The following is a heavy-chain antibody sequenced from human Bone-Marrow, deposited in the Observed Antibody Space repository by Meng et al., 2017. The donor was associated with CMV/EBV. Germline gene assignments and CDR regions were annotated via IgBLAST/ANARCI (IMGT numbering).Heavy chain of an antibody. CDR1: GFIFSGYT. V-gene: IGHV3-23*01. CDR3: AKGAAFGVTVLDY. J-gene: IGHJ4*02. D-gene: IGHD3-3*01. Sequence: GESLKISCAASGFIFSGYTMTGVRQAPGKGLEWVSRIRGNGASPAYADSVRDRFTISRDTSQNTLYLQMHSLRAEDTAVYYCAKGAAFGVTVLDYWGLGTLVTVSS. CDR2: IRGNGASP.